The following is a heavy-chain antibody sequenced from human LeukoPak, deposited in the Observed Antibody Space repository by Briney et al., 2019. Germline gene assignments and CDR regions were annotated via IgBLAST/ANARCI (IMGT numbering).Heavy chain of an antibody. Sequence: GGSLRLSCAASGFTFSAYGMHWVRQAPGKGLEWVANIGQDGTEKYSVDSVKGRFTISRDNAKNSLYLQMNSLRAEDTGVYYCARGWAAIDSWGQGTLVTVSS. CDR3: ARGWAAIDS. J-gene: IGHJ4*02. D-gene: IGHD5-18*01. CDR1: GFTFSAYG. V-gene: IGHV3-7*04. CDR2: IGQDGTEK.